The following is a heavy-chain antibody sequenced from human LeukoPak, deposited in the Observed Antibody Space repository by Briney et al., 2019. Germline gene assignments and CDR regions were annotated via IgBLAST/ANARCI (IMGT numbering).Heavy chain of an antibody. CDR3: ARDLERNSITLRFDP. CDR2: INPNSGGT. V-gene: IGHV1-2*02. D-gene: IGHD2/OR15-2a*01. CDR1: GYTFTSYA. Sequence: ASVKVSCKASGYTFTSYAVNWVRQAPGQGLEWMGWINPNSGGTNYAQKFQGRVTMTRDTSISTAYMELSRLRSDDTAVYYCARDLERNSITLRFDPWGQGTLVTVSS. J-gene: IGHJ5*02.